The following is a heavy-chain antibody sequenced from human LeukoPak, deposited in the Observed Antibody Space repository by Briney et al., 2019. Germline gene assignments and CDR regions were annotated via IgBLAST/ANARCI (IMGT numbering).Heavy chain of an antibody. CDR1: GYTFTSYY. Sequence: ASVKVSCKASGYTFTSYYMHWVRQAPGQGLEWMGIINPSGGSTSYAQKFQGRVTMTRDRDTSTVYMELSRLRYEDTDVYYCARDPGYYGSGSYHYYYYYMDVWGKGTTVTVSS. CDR2: INPSGGST. D-gene: IGHD3-10*01. V-gene: IGHV1-46*01. CDR3: ARDPGYYGSGSYHYYYYYMDV. J-gene: IGHJ6*03.